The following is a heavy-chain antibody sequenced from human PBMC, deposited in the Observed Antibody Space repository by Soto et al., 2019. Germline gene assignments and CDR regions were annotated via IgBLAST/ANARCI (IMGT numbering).Heavy chain of an antibody. V-gene: IGHV5-51*01. Sequence: GESLKISCKASGYSFSNYWIGWVRQMPGKGLEWVAIINPGDSESRYSPSFQGQVTISADKSISTAYLQWNSLKASDTAMYYCARPSNNCVGHWGQGTLVTVSS. CDR1: GYSFSNYW. J-gene: IGHJ4*01. CDR3: ARPSNNCVGH. D-gene: IGHD1-20*01. CDR2: INPGDSES.